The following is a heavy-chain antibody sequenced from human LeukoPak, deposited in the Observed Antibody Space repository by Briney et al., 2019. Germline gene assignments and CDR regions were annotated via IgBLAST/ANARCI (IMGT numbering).Heavy chain of an antibody. CDR2: LNPNTGGT. CDR1: GYTFTGHY. D-gene: IGHD7-27*01. J-gene: IGHJ4*02. CDR3: ARDEASGPGDF. V-gene: IGHV1-2*02. Sequence: ASVKVSCKASGYTFTGHYIHWMRQAPGQGLEWMGWLNPNTGGTIYAPNFQGRVTMTRDTSIRTAYMELSSLRSDDTAVYYCARDEASGPGDFWGQGTLVTVSS.